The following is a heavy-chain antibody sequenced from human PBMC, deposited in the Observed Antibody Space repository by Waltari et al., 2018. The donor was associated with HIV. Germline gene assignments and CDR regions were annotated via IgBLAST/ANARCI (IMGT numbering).Heavy chain of an antibody. Sequence: QVQLVESGGGVVQPGRSLRLSCAASGFTFSSFGMHWVRRASVKGLEWVSFIWFDGSKKFYADSVKGRFTISRDNSKNIVHLQMNSLRAEDTALYYCARDRGGLRQPLDYWGQGTLVTVSS. CDR2: IWFDGSKK. D-gene: IGHD3-16*01. J-gene: IGHJ4*02. V-gene: IGHV3-33*01. CDR1: GFTFSSFG. CDR3: ARDRGGLRQPLDY.